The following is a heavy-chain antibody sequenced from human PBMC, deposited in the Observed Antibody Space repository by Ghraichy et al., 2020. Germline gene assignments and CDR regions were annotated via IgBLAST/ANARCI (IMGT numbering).Heavy chain of an antibody. CDR3: ARDSAGSSWYSGRQNGMDV. CDR2: ISSSSSII. D-gene: IGHD6-13*01. V-gene: IGHV3-48*02. Sequence: GGSLRLSCAASGFIFSSYSMNWVRQAPGKGLEWVSYISSSSSIIYYADSVKGRFTISRDNAKNSLYLQMNSLRDEDTAVFYCARDSAGSSWYSGRQNGMDVWGQGTTVTVSS. J-gene: IGHJ6*02. CDR1: GFIFSSYS.